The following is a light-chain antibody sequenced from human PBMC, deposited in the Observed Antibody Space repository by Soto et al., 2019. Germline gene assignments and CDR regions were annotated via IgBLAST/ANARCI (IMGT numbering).Light chain of an antibody. CDR3: QQYSSYSPYT. CDR2: QAS. V-gene: IGKV1-5*03. J-gene: IGKJ2*01. Sequence: IQMTQSPSTLSASVGDRVTITCRASQSISVWLAWYQQKPGKAPQLLISQASNLESGFPSRFSGTGSGTEFTLAISSLQPDDFATYYCQQYSSYSPYTFGQGTKLEI. CDR1: QSISVW.